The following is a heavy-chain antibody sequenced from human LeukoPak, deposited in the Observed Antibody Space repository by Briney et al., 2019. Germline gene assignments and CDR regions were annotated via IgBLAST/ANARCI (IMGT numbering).Heavy chain of an antibody. Sequence: GSLRLSCAASGFTFSSYWMSWVRQAPGKGLEWVANIKQDGSERYYVDSVKGRFTISRDNAKNSLYLQMNSLRAEDTAVYYCARAITYYYDSSGYSWGQGTLVTVSS. V-gene: IGHV3-7*04. CDR3: ARAITYYYDSSGYS. CDR2: IKQDGSER. J-gene: IGHJ4*02. D-gene: IGHD3-22*01. CDR1: GFTFSSYW.